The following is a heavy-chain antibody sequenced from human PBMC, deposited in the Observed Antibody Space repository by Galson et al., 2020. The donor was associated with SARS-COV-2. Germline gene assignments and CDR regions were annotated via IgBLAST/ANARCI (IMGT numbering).Heavy chain of an antibody. CDR2: INYSGNT. CDR1: GGSISSDSYY. V-gene: IGHV4-31*03. D-gene: IGHD5-18*01. Sequence: SETLSLTCTVSGGSISSDSYYWSWIRQHPGKGLEWIGYINYSGNTYYNPSLKSRITLSVDTSKNQFSLKLSSVTAADTAIYFCARNKQLLFDFWGQGTLVSVTS. J-gene: IGHJ4*02. CDR3: ARNKQLLFDF.